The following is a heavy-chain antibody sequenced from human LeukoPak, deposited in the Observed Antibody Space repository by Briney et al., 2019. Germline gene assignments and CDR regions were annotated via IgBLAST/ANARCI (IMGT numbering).Heavy chain of an antibody. CDR1: GSTFTTYF. J-gene: IGHJ6*03. CDR2: IIPIFGTA. CDR3: AREVVDYYYYMDV. D-gene: IGHD2-15*01. Sequence: GASVKVSCKASGSTFTTYFMHWVRQAPGQGLEWMGGIIPIFGTANYAQKFQGRVTITADESTSTAYMELSSLRSEDTAVYYCAREVVDYYYYMDVWGKGTTVTVSS. V-gene: IGHV1-69*13.